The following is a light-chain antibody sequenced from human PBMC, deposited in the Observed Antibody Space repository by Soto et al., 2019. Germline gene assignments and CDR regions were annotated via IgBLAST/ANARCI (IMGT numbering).Light chain of an antibody. CDR3: QQINSYPH. J-gene: IGKJ5*01. CDR2: GAS. V-gene: IGKV1-9*01. CDR1: QDISSF. Sequence: DIQCTPSPSFLSASVGDRVTIPFRASQDISSFLAWYQQKPGKAPNLLIYGASTLQSGVPSRFSGSGSGTEFTLTISSLQPEDFATYYCQQINSYPHFGQRTLLEI.